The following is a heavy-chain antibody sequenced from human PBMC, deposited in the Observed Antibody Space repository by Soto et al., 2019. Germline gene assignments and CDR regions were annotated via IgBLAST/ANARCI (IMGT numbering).Heavy chain of an antibody. CDR2: INHSGST. CDR3: AREAAVAGNQNWFDP. V-gene: IGHV4-34*01. D-gene: IGHD6-19*01. CDR1: GGSFSGYY. Sequence: QVQLQQWGAGLLKPSETLSLTCAVYGGSFSGYYWSWIRQPPGKGLEWIGEINHSGSTNYNPSLKSRVTISVDTSKNQFSLKLSSVTAADTAVYYCAREAAVAGNQNWFDPWGQGTLVTVSS. J-gene: IGHJ5*02.